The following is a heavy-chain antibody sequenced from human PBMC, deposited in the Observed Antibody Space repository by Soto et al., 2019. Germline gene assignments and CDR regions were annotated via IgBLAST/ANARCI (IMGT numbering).Heavy chain of an antibody. D-gene: IGHD1-26*01. CDR2: IWFDGSSE. J-gene: IGHJ5*02. Sequence: QVQLVESGGDVVHPGRSLRLSCAASGYVFRNYGIHWVRQAPGKGLEWVAVIWFDGSSEFYLDSVRGRFHVSRDNSNNTANLQMNSLRVEDTATYYCAKDREWELDSWGQGTLVTVSS. V-gene: IGHV3-33*06. CDR3: AKDREWELDS. CDR1: GYVFRNYG.